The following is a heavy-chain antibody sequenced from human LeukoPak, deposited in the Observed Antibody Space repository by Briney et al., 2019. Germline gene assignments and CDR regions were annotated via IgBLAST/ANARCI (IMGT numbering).Heavy chain of an antibody. CDR3: ARRPYGCSGGSCYAGPGFDP. CDR2: INHSGST. V-gene: IGHV4-34*01. CDR1: GGSFSGYY. D-gene: IGHD2-15*01. J-gene: IGHJ5*02. Sequence: SETLSLTCAVYGGSFSGYYWSWIRQPPGKGLEWIGEINHSGSTNYNPSLKSRVTISVDTSKNQFSLKLSPVTAADTAVYYCARRPYGCSGGSCYAGPGFDPWGQGTLVTVSS.